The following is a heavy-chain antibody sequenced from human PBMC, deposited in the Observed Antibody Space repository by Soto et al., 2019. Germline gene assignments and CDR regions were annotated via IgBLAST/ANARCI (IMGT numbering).Heavy chain of an antibody. V-gene: IGHV3-11*06. J-gene: IGHJ6*02. CDR3: AKNGDDTYYYDMDV. Sequence: QVQLVESGGGLVKPGGSLRLSCAASGFTFSDYFMSWIRQAPGKGPEWVSHISSSSISTNYADSVKGRFTISRDNAKNSLYPEMTSLTAEDTAIYDCAKNGDDTYYYDMDVWGQGTTVSVSS. D-gene: IGHD4-17*01. CDR2: ISSSSIST. CDR1: GFTFSDYF.